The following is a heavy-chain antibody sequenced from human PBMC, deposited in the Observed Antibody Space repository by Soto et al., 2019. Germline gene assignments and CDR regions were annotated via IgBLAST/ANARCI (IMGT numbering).Heavy chain of an antibody. Sequence: QVQLVQSGAEVKKPGASVKVSCKASGYTLTSYDINWVRQATGQGLEWMGWMNPNSGNTGYAQKFQGRVTMTRNTSISTAYMELSSLRSEDTAVYYCARDQYYYGSGSNDAFDIWGQGTMVTVSS. CDR2: MNPNSGNT. D-gene: IGHD3-10*01. CDR3: ARDQYYYGSGSNDAFDI. V-gene: IGHV1-8*01. CDR1: GYTLTSYD. J-gene: IGHJ3*02.